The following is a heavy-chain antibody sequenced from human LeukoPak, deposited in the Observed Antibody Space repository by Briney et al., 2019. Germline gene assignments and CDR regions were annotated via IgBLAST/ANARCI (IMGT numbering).Heavy chain of an antibody. CDR3: ARDREAVGFDY. D-gene: IGHD1-26*01. CDR1: GYSISSGYY. V-gene: IGHV4-38-2*02. CDR2: IYHSGST. J-gene: IGHJ4*02. Sequence: SETLSLTCTVSGYSISSGYYWGWIRQPPGKGLEWIGSIYHSGSTYYNPSLKSRVTISVDTSKNQFSLKLSSVTAADTAVYYCARDREAVGFDYRGQGTLVTVSS.